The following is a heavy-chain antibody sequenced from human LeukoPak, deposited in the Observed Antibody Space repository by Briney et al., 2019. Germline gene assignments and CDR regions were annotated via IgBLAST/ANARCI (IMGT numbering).Heavy chain of an antibody. J-gene: IGHJ6*02. D-gene: IGHD1-26*01. Sequence: ASVKVSCKASGYTFTSYDINWVRQATGQGLEWMGWMNPNSGNTGYAQKFQGRVTMTRNTSISTAYMELSSLRSEDTAVYYCARVAHPSRSGYYYYGMDVWGQGTTVTVSS. V-gene: IGHV1-8*01. CDR3: ARVAHPSRSGYYYYGMDV. CDR2: MNPNSGNT. CDR1: GYTFTSYD.